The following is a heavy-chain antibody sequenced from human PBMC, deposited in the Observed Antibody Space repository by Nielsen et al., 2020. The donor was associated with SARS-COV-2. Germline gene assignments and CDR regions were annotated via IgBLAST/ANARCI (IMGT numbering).Heavy chain of an antibody. V-gene: IGHV4-31*03. CDR2: IYYSGST. D-gene: IGHD3-10*01. CDR1: GGSISSGGYY. CDR3: ARAGYYYGSGSYYKRYNWFDP. J-gene: IGHJ5*02. Sequence: SETLSLTCTVSGGSISSGGYYWSWIRQHPGKGLEWIGYIYYSGSTYYNPSLKSRVTISVDTSKNQFSLKLSSVTAADTAVYYCARAGYYYGSGSYYKRYNWFDPWGQGTLVTVSS.